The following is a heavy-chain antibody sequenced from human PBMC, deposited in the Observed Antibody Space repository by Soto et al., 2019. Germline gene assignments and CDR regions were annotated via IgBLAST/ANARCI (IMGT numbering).Heavy chain of an antibody. Sequence: EVQLVESGGGLVQPGGSLRLSCAGSGFTFSSDWMHWVRQDPGKGLVWVSRLNKDGTIANYADAVKGRFTISRDNAKNTLFLQMNSLTAEDTGLYYCARGPVGWYGFDYWGQGTVVTVSS. CDR2: LNKDGTIA. CDR3: ARGPVGWYGFDY. V-gene: IGHV3-74*01. CDR1: GFTFSSDW. D-gene: IGHD6-19*01. J-gene: IGHJ4*02.